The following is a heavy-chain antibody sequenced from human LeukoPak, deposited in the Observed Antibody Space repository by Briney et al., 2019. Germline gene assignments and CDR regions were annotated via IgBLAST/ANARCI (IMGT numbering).Heavy chain of an antibody. Sequence: PGGSLRLSCAASGFTFCSYWMSWVRQAPGKGLEWVANIKQDGSEKYYVESVKGRFTISRDNAKNSLYLQMNSLRAEVTALYYCARDRRRSEGGSYFDYWGQGTLVTVSS. D-gene: IGHD3-16*01. CDR2: IKQDGSEK. V-gene: IGHV3-7*01. J-gene: IGHJ4*02. CDR3: ARDRRRSEGGSYFDY. CDR1: GFTFCSYW.